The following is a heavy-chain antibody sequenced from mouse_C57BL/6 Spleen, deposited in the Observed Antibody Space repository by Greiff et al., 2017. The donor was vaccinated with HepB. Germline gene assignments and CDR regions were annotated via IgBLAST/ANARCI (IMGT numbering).Heavy chain of an antibody. D-gene: IGHD2-4*01. CDR1: GYTFTDYY. CDR2: INPNNGGT. CDR3: ARWGTYDYVAWFAY. V-gene: IGHV1-26*01. Sequence: VQLQQSGPELVKPGASVKISCKASGYTFTDYYMNWVKQSHGKSLEWIGDINPNNGGTSYNQKFKGKATLTVDKSSSTAYMELRSLTSEDSAVYYCARWGTYDYVAWFAYWGQGTLVTVSA. J-gene: IGHJ3*01.